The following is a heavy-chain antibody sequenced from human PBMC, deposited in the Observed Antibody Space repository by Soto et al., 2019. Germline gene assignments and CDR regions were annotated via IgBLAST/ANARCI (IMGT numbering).Heavy chain of an antibody. D-gene: IGHD6-13*01. CDR2: IYHSGST. J-gene: IGHJ5*02. V-gene: IGHV4-4*02. Sequence: SETLSLTCAVSGGSISSSNWWSWVRQPPGKGLEWIGEIYHSGSTNYNPSLKSRVTISVDKSKNQFSLKLSSVTAADTAVYYCARESLEAAAGNNWFDPWGQGTLVTVSS. CDR1: GGSISSSNW. CDR3: ARESLEAAAGNNWFDP.